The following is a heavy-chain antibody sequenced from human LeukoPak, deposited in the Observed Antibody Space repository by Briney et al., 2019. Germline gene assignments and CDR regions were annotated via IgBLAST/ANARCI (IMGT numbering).Heavy chain of an antibody. J-gene: IGHJ6*02. V-gene: IGHV3-21*01. CDR2: ISSSSSYI. Sequence: PGGSLRLSCAASGFTFSSYSMNWVRQAPGKGLEWVSSISSSSSYIYYADSVKGRFTISRDNAKNSLYLQMNSLRAEDTAVYYCARDAEMATTFYYYYGMDVWSQGTTVTVSS. CDR1: GFTFSSYS. CDR3: ARDAEMATTFYYYYGMDV. D-gene: IGHD5-24*01.